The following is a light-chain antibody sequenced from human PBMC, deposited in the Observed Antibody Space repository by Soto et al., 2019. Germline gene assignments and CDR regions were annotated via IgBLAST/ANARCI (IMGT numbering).Light chain of an antibody. J-gene: IGKJ4*01. V-gene: IGKV3-20*01. Sequence: ETVLTQFPGTLSLSPGERATLSCRASQTIGTYLAWYQQKPGHAPTILIYDASSRAAGIPDRFSGSGSGTDFTLTISRLEPEDFAVYYCQRYGSSLPFGGGTRVEI. CDR1: QTIGTY. CDR3: QRYGSSLP. CDR2: DAS.